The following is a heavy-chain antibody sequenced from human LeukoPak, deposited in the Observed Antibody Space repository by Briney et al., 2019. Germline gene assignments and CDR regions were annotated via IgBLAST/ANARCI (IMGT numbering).Heavy chain of an antibody. D-gene: IGHD3-22*01. CDR2: ISTYHGNT. J-gene: IGHJ4*02. CDR3: ARRPNHYDTSGYDY. CDR1: GYTFTTAG. Sequence: ASVKVSCKASGYTFTTAGIGWVRQAPGQVLEWMGWISTYHGNTNYAQIFQDRVTLTTDTSTSTAYMELRRLRSDDTAVYYCARRPNHYDTSGYDYWGQGTLVTVSS. V-gene: IGHV1-18*01.